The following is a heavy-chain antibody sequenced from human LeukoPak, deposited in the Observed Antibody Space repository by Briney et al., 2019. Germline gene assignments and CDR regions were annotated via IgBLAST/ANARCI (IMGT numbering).Heavy chain of an antibody. J-gene: IGHJ4*02. CDR2: ISGSGGST. V-gene: IGHV3-23*01. D-gene: IGHD3-9*01. CDR1: GFTFSSYA. CDR3: AKDRKMLLRYFDCFDY. Sequence: PGRSLSLSCAVSGFTFSSYAMNCVRQAPGEGLELVSTISGSGGSTDDADSVKGRFTISRDNSRNTLYLQMNSLRAENTAVYYCAKDRKMLLRYFDCFDYWGQGTLVTVSS.